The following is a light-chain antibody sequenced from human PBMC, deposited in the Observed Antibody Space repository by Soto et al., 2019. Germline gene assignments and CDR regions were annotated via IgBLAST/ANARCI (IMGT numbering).Light chain of an antibody. V-gene: IGLV2-11*01. CDR1: SSDVGGYNY. CDR2: DVS. CDR3: CSYAGFSTFVL. Sequence: QSALTQPRSVSGSPGQSVTISCTGTSSDVGGYNYVSWYQHHPGKAPKLMIYDVSKRPSGVPDRFSGSKSGNTASLTISGLQAEDEADYYCCSYAGFSTFVLFGGGTKVTVL. J-gene: IGLJ3*02.